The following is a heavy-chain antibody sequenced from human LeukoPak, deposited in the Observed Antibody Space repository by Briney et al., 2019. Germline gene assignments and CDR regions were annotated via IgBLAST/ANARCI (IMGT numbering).Heavy chain of an antibody. Sequence: SGPTLVNPTQTLTLTCTFSGFSLSTSGMCVSWIRQPPGKALEWLARIDWDDDKYYSTSLKTRLTISKDTSKNQVVLTMTNMDPVDTATYYCARITVAGYSSGNYFDYWGQGTLVTVSS. CDR1: GFSLSTSGMC. CDR2: IDWDDDK. D-gene: IGHD6-19*01. V-gene: IGHV2-70*11. CDR3: ARITVAGYSSGNYFDY. J-gene: IGHJ4*02.